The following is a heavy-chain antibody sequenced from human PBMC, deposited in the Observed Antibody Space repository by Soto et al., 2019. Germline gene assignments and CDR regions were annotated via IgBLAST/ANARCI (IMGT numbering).Heavy chain of an antibody. CDR2: SYYSGST. CDR1: GGSVSSGSYY. Sequence: QVQLQESGPGLVKPSETLSLTCTVSGGSVSSGSYYWSWIRQPPGKGLEWIGYSYYSGSTNYNPSLRGRVVIALDASQAQCSLKLSSVTAADTAVYYCARGYCSGGSCFDPWGQGTLVTVSS. J-gene: IGHJ5*02. D-gene: IGHD2-15*01. V-gene: IGHV4-61*01. CDR3: ARGYCSGGSCFDP.